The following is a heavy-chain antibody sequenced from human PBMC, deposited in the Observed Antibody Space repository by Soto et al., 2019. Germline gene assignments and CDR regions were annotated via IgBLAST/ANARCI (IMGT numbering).Heavy chain of an antibody. V-gene: IGHV3-21*01. CDR2: ISSNSAYT. CDR1: GFTFRSFS. J-gene: IGHJ5*02. D-gene: IGHD6-13*01. Sequence: PGGSLRLSCAASGFTFRSFSMNWVRQAPGKGLEWVSTISSNSAYTYSTDSLRGRFTISIDTAKNSLHLQMNSLRAEDPAVYYCTRDASRASSARGCFDPWRPGTLVTVSS. CDR3: TRDASRASSARGCFDP.